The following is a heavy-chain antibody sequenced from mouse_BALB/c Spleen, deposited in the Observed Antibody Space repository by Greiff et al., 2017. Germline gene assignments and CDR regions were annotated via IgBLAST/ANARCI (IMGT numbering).Heavy chain of an antibody. CDR2: IDPANGTT. CDR3: ARSGGNYNCYAMDY. D-gene: IGHD2-1*01. Sequence: EVQLQQSGAELVEPGASVKLSCTASGFNIKDTYMHWVKQRPEQGLEWIGRIDPANGTTKYDPKFQGKATITADTSSNTAYLQLSNLTSEDTAVYYCARSGGNYNCYAMDYWGQGTSVTVSS. J-gene: IGHJ4*01. V-gene: IGHV14-3*02. CDR1: GFNIKDTY.